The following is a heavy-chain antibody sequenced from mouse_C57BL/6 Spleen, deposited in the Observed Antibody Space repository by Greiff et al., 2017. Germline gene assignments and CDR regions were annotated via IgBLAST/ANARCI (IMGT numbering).Heavy chain of an antibody. CDR1: GYSITSGYY. CDR2: ISYDGSN. CDR3: ARWDNWDGDYFDD. J-gene: IGHJ2*01. Sequence: EVKLMESGPGLVKPSQSLSLTCSVTGYSITSGYYWNWIRQFPGNKLEWMGYISYDGSNNSNPSLKNRISITRDTSKNQFFLKLNSVTTEDTATYYCARWDNWDGDYFDDGGQGTTLTVSS. D-gene: IGHD4-1*02. V-gene: IGHV3-6*01.